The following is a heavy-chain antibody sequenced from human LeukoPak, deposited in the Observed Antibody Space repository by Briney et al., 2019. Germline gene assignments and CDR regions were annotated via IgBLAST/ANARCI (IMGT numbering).Heavy chain of an antibody. D-gene: IGHD3-10*01. Sequence: SVKVCCKASGGTFSSYAISRVRQAPGQGLEWMGGIIPIFGTANYAQKFQGRVTITADESTSTAYMELSSLRSEDTAVYYCARATSYCYGSGSYYYDAFDIWGQGTMVTVSS. CDR2: IIPIFGTA. CDR3: ARATSYCYGSGSYYYDAFDI. CDR1: GGTFSSYA. J-gene: IGHJ3*02. V-gene: IGHV1-69*13.